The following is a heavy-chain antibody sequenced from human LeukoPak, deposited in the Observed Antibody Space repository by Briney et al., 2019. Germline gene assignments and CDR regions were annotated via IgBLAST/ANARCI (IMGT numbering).Heavy chain of an antibody. CDR1: GFIFSSYA. CDR2: ISGSDGST. D-gene: IGHD3-16*01. CDR3: AKDGGQGADY. J-gene: IGHJ4*02. V-gene: IGHV3-23*01. Sequence: GGSLRLSCAASGFIFSSYAMSWVRQAPGKGLEWVSGISGSDGSTYYADSVKGRFTISRDNSKNTLYLQMNSLRAEDMAVYYCAKDGGQGADYWGQGTLVSVSS.